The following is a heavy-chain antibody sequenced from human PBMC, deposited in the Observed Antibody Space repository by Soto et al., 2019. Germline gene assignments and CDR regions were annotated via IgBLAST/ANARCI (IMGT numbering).Heavy chain of an antibody. V-gene: IGHV1-69*06. CDR2: IIPIFGTA. CDR1: GGAFSSYA. J-gene: IGHJ4*02. D-gene: IGHD3-22*01. Sequence: SVKVSCKASGGAFSSYAISWVRQAPGQGLEWMGGIIPIFGTANYAQKFQGRVTITADKSTSTAYMELSSLRSEDTAVYYCARHSHTSYYYDSSGYYQYWGQGTLVTVSS. CDR3: ARHSHTSYYYDSSGYYQY.